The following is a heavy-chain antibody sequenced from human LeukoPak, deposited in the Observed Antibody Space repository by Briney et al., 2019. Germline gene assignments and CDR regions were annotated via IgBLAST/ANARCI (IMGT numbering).Heavy chain of an antibody. CDR1: GGSISSYY. Sequence: SETLSLTCTVSGGSISSYYWSWIRQPPGKGLEWIGYIYYSGSSNYNPSLKSRVTISVDMSKNQFSLNLSSVTAADTAVYYCARGRGYSYGSFDYWGQGTLVTVSS. CDR2: IYYSGSS. V-gene: IGHV4-59*12. J-gene: IGHJ4*02. CDR3: ARGRGYSYGSFDY. D-gene: IGHD5-18*01.